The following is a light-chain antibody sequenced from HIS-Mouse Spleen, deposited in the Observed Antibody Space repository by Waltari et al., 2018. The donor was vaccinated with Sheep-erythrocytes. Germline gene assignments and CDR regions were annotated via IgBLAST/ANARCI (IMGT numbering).Light chain of an antibody. J-gene: IGLJ2*01. CDR1: ALPKKY. CDR3: YSTDSSGNGV. V-gene: IGLV3-10*01. Sequence: SYELTQPPSVSVSPGQTARITCSGDALPKKYAYWYQQKSGQAPLLVIYEDSKRPSGIPEGLSGSSSGTMATLTISGAQVEDEADYYCYSTDSSGNGVFGGGTKLTVL. CDR2: EDS.